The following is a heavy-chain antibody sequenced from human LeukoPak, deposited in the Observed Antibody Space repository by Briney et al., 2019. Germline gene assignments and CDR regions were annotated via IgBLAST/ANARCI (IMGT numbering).Heavy chain of an antibody. CDR2: MSSSDDGR. Sequence: GGSLRLSCATSGFSFSSYAMSWVRQAPGMGLEWVSAMSSSDDGRYYAASVRGRFTISRDTSRSTLYLQMNSLRAEDAAVYYCAKAPVTSCRGAFCYPFDYWGQGTLVTVSS. J-gene: IGHJ4*02. CDR3: AKAPVTSCRGAFCYPFDY. V-gene: IGHV3-23*01. D-gene: IGHD2-15*01. CDR1: GFSFSSYA.